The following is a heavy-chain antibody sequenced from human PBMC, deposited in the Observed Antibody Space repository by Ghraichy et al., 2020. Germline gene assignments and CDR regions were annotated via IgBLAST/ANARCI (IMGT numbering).Heavy chain of an antibody. CDR1: GFTFSSYA. Sequence: GGSLRLSCAASGFTFSSYAMHWVRQAPGKGLEWVAVISYDGSNKYYADSVKGRFTISRDNSKNTLYLQMNSLRAEDTAVYYCARVKKQWPTRNPDRYYYGMDVWGQGTTVTVSS. CDR3: ARVKKQWPTRNPDRYYYGMDV. V-gene: IGHV3-30*04. CDR2: ISYDGSNK. D-gene: IGHD6-19*01. J-gene: IGHJ6*02.